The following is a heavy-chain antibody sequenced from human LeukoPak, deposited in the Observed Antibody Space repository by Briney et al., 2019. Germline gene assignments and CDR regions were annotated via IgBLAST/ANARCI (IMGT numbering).Heavy chain of an antibody. J-gene: IGHJ5*02. Sequence: ASVKVSCKASGGTFSSYAISWVRQAPGQGLEWMGGIIPIFGTANYAQKFQGRVTITADKSTSTAYMELSSLRSEDTAVYYCARDGPPLPEYSSSSVGIWFDPWGQGTLVTVSS. CDR1: GGTFSSYA. D-gene: IGHD6-6*01. CDR2: IIPIFGTA. CDR3: ARDGPPLPEYSSSSVGIWFDP. V-gene: IGHV1-69*06.